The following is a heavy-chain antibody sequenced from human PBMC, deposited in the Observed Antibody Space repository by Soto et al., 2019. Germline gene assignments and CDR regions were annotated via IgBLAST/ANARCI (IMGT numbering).Heavy chain of an antibody. CDR3: AKFQYSSSWYTWAPSYYYGMDV. V-gene: IGHV3-23*01. CDR1: GFTFSSYA. J-gene: IGHJ6*02. CDR2: ISGSGAST. D-gene: IGHD6-13*01. Sequence: EVQLLESGGGLVQPGGSLRLSCAASGFTFSSYAMSWVRQAPGKGLVWVSAISGSGASTYYAYSVKGRFTISRYNTKNTLYRQINSLRAEDTAVSYSAKFQYSSSWYTWAPSYYYGMDVWGQGTTVTVCS.